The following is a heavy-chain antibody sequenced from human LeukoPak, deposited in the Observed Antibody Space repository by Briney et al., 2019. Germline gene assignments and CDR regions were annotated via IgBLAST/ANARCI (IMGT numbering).Heavy chain of an antibody. D-gene: IGHD3-22*01. CDR1: GGSISSYSYY. CDR2: IFYSGST. CDR3: ARHSSDYYSAFDY. Sequence: SETLSLTCTVSGGSISSYSYYWGWIRQPPGKGLEWIGSIFYSGSTSYYPSLKSRVTISVDTSKNQFSLKLSSVTAADTAVYYCARHSSDYYSAFDYWGLGNLVTVSS. J-gene: IGHJ4*02. V-gene: IGHV4-39*01.